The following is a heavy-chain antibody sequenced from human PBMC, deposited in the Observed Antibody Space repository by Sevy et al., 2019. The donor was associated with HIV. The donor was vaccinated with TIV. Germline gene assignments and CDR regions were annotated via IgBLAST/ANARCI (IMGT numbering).Heavy chain of an antibody. Sequence: GGSLRLSCAASGFTVSSNYMSWVRQAPGKGLEWVSVIYSGGSTYYADSVKGRFTISRDNSKNTLYLQMNSLRAVDTAVYYCARGGPDFWSGYYSYYYYYGMDVWGQGTTVTVSS. CDR2: IYSGGST. CDR1: GFTVSSNY. V-gene: IGHV3-53*01. CDR3: ARGGPDFWSGYYSYYYYYGMDV. J-gene: IGHJ6*02. D-gene: IGHD3-3*01.